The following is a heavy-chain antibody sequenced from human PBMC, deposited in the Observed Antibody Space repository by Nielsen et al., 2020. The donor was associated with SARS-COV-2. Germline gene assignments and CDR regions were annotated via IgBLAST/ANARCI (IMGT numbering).Heavy chain of an antibody. V-gene: IGHV4-59*01. CDR1: GGSISSYY. CDR3: ARGFDY. CDR2: IYYSGST. Sequence: GSLRLSCTVSGGSISSYYWSWIRQPPGKGLEWIGYIYYSGSTNYNPSLKSRVTISVDTSKNQSSLKLSSVTAADTAVYYCARGFDYWGQGTLVTVSS. J-gene: IGHJ4*02.